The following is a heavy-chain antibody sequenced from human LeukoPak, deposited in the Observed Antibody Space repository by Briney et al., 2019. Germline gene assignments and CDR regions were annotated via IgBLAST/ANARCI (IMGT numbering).Heavy chain of an antibody. CDR2: IYHNGST. Sequence: SETLSLTCAVSGGSISSTNWWSWVRQPPGKGLEWIGEIYHNGSTNYNPSLKSRVTISVDKSKNQFSLKLSSVTAADTAVYYCARGKKLRVYCSSTTCYDDNWFDPWGQGTLVTVSS. V-gene: IGHV4-4*02. CDR3: ARGKKLRVYCSSTTCYDDNWFDP. D-gene: IGHD2-2*01. CDR1: GGSISSTNW. J-gene: IGHJ5*02.